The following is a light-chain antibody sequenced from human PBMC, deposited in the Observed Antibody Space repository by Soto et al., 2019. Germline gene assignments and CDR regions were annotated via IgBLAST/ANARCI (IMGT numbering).Light chain of an antibody. V-gene: IGKV1-39*01. CDR2: AAS. Sequence: DLPITRSQCSGSTPVGERATITFRASQSISSYLNWYQQKPGKAPKLLTYAASSLQSGVPSRFSGSGSGTDFTLTINRLQPEDFATYYCQQSYSAPRTFGEGTKVDIK. CDR3: QQSYSAPRT. CDR1: QSISSY. J-gene: IGKJ1*01.